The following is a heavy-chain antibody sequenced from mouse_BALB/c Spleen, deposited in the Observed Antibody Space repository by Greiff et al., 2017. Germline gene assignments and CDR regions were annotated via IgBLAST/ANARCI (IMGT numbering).Heavy chain of an antibody. V-gene: IGHV14-1*02. CDR3: ARWYGNSYAMDY. CDR1: GSNFKDYY. CDR2: IDPENGNT. D-gene: IGHD2-10*02. Sequence: VQLKESGAELVRPGALVKLSCKASGSNFKDYYMHWVKQRPEQGLAWIGWIDPENGNTIYDPKFQGKASITADTSSNTAYLQLSSRTSEDTAVYYCARWYGNSYAMDYWGQGTSVTVSS. J-gene: IGHJ4*01.